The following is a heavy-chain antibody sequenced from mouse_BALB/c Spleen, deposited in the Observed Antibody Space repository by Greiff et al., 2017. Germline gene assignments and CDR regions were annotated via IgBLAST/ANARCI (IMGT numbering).Heavy chain of an antibody. CDR3: ARGYYDYDFDY. V-gene: IGHV1-4*01. D-gene: IGHD2-4*01. CDR2: INPSSGYT. J-gene: IGHJ2*01. Sequence: VKLMESGAELARPGASVKMSCKASGYTFTSYTMHWVKQRPGQGLEWIGYINPSSGYTNYNQKFKDKATLTADKSSSTAYMQLSSLTSEDSAVYYCARGYYDYDFDYWGQGTTLTVSS. CDR1: GYTFTSYT.